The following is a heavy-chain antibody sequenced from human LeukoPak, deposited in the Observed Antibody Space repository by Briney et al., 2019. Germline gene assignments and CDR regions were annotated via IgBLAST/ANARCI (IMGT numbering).Heavy chain of an antibody. Sequence: GGSLRLSCAASGYTFSSYEMNWVRQAPGKGLEWVSYISSSGSTIYYADSVKGRFTISRDNAKNSLYLQMNSLRAEDTAVYYCAREGYYDSGDAFDIWGQGTMVTVSS. CDR1: GYTFSSYE. CDR3: AREGYYDSGDAFDI. J-gene: IGHJ3*02. D-gene: IGHD3-22*01. CDR2: ISSSGSTI. V-gene: IGHV3-48*03.